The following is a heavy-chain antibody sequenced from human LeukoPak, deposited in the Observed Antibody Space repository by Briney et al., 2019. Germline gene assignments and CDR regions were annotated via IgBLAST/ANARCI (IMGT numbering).Heavy chain of an antibody. Sequence: PSETLSLTCTVSGNSFGNYYWSWIRQPAGKGLEWIGRIYASGATTYNPSLKSRVTMSVDTSKNQFSLRLSSVTAADTAVYFCTRDTGTTGEVKFDPWGQGTLVTVSS. CDR3: TRDTGTTGEVKFDP. CDR1: GNSFGNYY. J-gene: IGHJ5*02. CDR2: IYASGAT. V-gene: IGHV4-4*07. D-gene: IGHD4-17*01.